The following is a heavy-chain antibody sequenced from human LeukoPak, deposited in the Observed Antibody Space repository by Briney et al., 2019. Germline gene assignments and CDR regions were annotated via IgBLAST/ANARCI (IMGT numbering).Heavy chain of an antibody. CDR1: GFTFSDYY. D-gene: IGHD4-23*01. CDR2: ISSSGSTI. CDR3: ARDGRGGHNDF. J-gene: IGHJ4*02. V-gene: IGHV3-11*04. Sequence: IPGGSLRLSCAASGFTFSDYYMSWIRQAPGKGLEWVSYISSSGSTIYYADSVKGRFTISRDNARNSLFLQMDGLRVDDTAVYFCARDGRGGHNDFWGQGTLITVSS.